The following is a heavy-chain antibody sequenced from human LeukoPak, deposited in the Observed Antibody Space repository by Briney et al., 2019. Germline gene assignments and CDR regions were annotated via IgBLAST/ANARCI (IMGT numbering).Heavy chain of an antibody. Sequence: GGSLRLSCAASGFTVDSHYLSWVRQAPGKGLEWVSTIYTGGNTYYAASVKGRFTISRDFSKNTLYLQMNSLRAEDTAVYYCARGDDSGYYDYFDYWGQGTLVTVSS. J-gene: IGHJ4*02. CDR3: ARGDDSGYYDYFDY. CDR1: GFTVDSHY. CDR2: IYTGGNT. V-gene: IGHV3-53*01. D-gene: IGHD3-22*01.